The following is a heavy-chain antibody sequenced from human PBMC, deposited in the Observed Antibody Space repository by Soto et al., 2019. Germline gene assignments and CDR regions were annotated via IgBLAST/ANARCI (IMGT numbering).Heavy chain of an antibody. CDR2: ISSTGTYI. Sequence: EVQLVESGGGLVKPGGSLRVSCAASGFTFSAYSLNWVRQAPGKGLEWVASISSTGTYIYYADSVEGRFTISRDNAKNSLHLQMASLRAEDTAVYYCATGASTDSSTWVDYWGQGTLVIVSS. CDR1: GFTFSAYS. J-gene: IGHJ4*02. CDR3: ATGASTDSSTWVDY. V-gene: IGHV3-21*01. D-gene: IGHD3-22*01.